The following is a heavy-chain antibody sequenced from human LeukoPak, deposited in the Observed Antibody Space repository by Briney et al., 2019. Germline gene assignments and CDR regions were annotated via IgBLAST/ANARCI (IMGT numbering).Heavy chain of an antibody. CDR1: GYTFTSYY. J-gene: IGHJ3*02. D-gene: IGHD3-22*01. Sequence: RWASVKVSCKASGYTFTSYYMHWVRQAPGQGLEWMGIINPSGGSTSYAQKFQGRVTMTRDTSTSTVYVELSSLRSEDTAVYYCARGWADSSGYSMEDAFDIWGQGTMVTVSS. V-gene: IGHV1-46*01. CDR3: ARGWADSSGYSMEDAFDI. CDR2: INPSGGST.